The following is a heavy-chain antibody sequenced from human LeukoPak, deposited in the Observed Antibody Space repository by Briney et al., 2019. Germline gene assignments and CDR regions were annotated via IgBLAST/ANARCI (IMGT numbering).Heavy chain of an antibody. CDR3: ASGGASSHSIMDV. J-gene: IGHJ6*03. Sequence: SVKVSCKASGRTFRNYAFNWVRQAPGQGLEWMGVVIPLFGRANYAQKFQGSVTITTDESTSTAYMELSSLRSEDTAVYYCASGGASSHSIMDVWGKGTTVTVSS. CDR1: GRTFRNYA. D-gene: IGHD3-10*01. CDR2: VIPLFGRA. V-gene: IGHV1-69*05.